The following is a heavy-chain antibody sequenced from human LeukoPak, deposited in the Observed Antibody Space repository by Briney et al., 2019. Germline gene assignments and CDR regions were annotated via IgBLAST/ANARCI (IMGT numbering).Heavy chain of an antibody. CDR2: IIPIFGTA. V-gene: IGHV1-69*13. CDR1: GGTFSSYA. J-gene: IGHJ4*02. CDR3: ARGYGYNSGYGY. Sequence: SVKVSCEASGGTFSSYAISWVRQAPGQGLERMGGIIPIFGTANYAQKFQGRVTITADESTSTAYMELSSLRSEDTAVYYCARGYGYNSGYGYWGQGTLVTVSS. D-gene: IGHD5-24*01.